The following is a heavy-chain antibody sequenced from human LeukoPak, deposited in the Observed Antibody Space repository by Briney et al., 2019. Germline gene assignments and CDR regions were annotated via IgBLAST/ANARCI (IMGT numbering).Heavy chain of an antibody. Sequence: PSETLSLTCTVSDGSITSDDYYWNWIRQHPGKGLEWIGYIRNRESTYYNPSLQSRVTISVDTSKNQFSLKLSSVTAADTAVYYCARNKLRVAIPYYYYMDVWGKGTRVTVSS. D-gene: IGHD3-10*01. J-gene: IGHJ6*03. V-gene: IGHV4-31*03. CDR1: DGSITSDDYY. CDR3: ARNKLRVAIPYYYYMDV. CDR2: IRNREST.